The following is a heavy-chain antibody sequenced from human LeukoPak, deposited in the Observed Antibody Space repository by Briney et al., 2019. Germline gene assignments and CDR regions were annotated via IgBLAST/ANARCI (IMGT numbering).Heavy chain of an antibody. Sequence: GASVNVSCKASGYTFINYAIHWVRQAPGQRLEWMGWINAHNGDTKYSQKFQGRVAITRDTSASIVYMELSTLRFGDTAVYYCARGSTSDWPLEYWGRGILVTVSS. V-gene: IGHV1-3*01. D-gene: IGHD2-21*02. CDR3: ARGSTSDWPLEY. CDR2: INAHNGDT. J-gene: IGHJ4*02. CDR1: GYTFINYA.